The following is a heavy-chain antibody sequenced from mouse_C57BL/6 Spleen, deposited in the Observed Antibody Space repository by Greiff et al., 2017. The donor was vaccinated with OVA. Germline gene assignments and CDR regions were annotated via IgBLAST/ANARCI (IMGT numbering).Heavy chain of an antibody. V-gene: IGHV5-9*01. D-gene: IGHD1-1*01. J-gene: IGHJ1*03. Sequence: EVQRVESGGGLVKPGGSLKLSCAASGFTFSSYTMSWVRQTPEKRLVWVATISGGGGNTYYPDSVKGRFTISRDNAKNTLYLQMSSLRSEDTALYYCARQDYYGSSPLWYFDVWGTGTTVTVSS. CDR1: GFTFSSYT. CDR3: ARQDYYGSSPLWYFDV. CDR2: ISGGGGNT.